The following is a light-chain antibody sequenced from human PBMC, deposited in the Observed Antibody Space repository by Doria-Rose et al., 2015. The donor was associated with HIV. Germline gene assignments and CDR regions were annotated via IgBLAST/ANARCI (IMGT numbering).Light chain of an antibody. CDR1: QSFSSTY. J-gene: IGKJ1*01. Sequence: TQSPGTLSLSPGERATLSCRASQSFSSTYLAWYQQKPGRAPSLLIYDGSTRATGIPDRFGASGSGTDFTLAINRLEPEDCALYYCHQYGTSWTFGQGTKVEI. CDR3: HQYGTSWT. V-gene: IGKV3-20*01. CDR2: DGS.